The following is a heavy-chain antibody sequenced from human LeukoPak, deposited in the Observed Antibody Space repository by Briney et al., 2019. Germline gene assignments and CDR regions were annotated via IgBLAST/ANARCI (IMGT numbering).Heavy chain of an antibody. J-gene: IGHJ4*02. CDR1: GFIFSNYY. D-gene: IGHD5-12*01. V-gene: IGHV3-11*04. CDR3: ARMYSSGYYGDYFDY. Sequence: GGSLRLSCTASGFIFSNYYMAWVRQPPGRGLEWISYISADAATVKYADSVEGRFTVSRDNTQNSIYLEMSSLRVDDTAVYYCARMYSSGYYGDYFDYWGQGNLVSVSS. CDR2: ISADAATV.